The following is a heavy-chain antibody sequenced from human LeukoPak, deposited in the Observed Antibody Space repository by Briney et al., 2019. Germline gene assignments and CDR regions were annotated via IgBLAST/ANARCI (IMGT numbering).Heavy chain of an antibody. CDR1: EFTFSSYA. D-gene: IGHD6-13*01. CDR2: ISGSGSST. CDR3: AKAVAAAGYHFYGMDV. V-gene: IGHV3-23*01. Sequence: GGSLRLSCAASEFTFSSYAMSWARQAPGKGLGWVSAISGSGSSTYSADSVKGRFTISRDNSKNTLYLQMNSLTGEDTAVYYCAKAVAAAGYHFYGMDVWGQGTTVTVSS. J-gene: IGHJ6*02.